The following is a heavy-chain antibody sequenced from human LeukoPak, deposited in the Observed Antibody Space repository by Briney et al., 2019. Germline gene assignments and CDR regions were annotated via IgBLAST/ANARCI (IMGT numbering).Heavy chain of an antibody. V-gene: IGHV4-39*07. Sequence: PSETLSLTCTVCGGFIRSGGYYWEWIRQPPGKGVEWIGSIYYSGSTYYNPSLKSRVTMAVDTSKNQFSLRLTSVTAADTAVYFCTREDYGDASIDYWGQGTLVTVSP. J-gene: IGHJ4*02. CDR2: IYYSGST. CDR1: GGFIRSGGYY. D-gene: IGHD4-17*01. CDR3: TREDYGDASIDY.